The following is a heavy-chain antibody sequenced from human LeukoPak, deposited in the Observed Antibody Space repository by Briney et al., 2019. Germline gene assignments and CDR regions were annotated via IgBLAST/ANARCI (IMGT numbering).Heavy chain of an antibody. J-gene: IGHJ4*02. CDR3: ARDGGASGYSYGYTPLDY. Sequence: SVKVSCKASGGTFSSYTISWVRQAPRQGLEWMGRIIPILGIANYAQKFQGRVTITADKSTSTAYMELSSLRSEDTAVYYCARDGGASGYSYGYTPLDYWGQGTLVTVSS. D-gene: IGHD5-18*01. CDR1: GGTFSSYT. CDR2: IIPILGIA. V-gene: IGHV1-69*04.